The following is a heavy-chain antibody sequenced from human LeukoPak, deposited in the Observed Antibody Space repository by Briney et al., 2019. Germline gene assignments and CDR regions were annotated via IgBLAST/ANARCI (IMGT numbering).Heavy chain of an antibody. CDR2: INAGDGNT. CDR1: GYTFTSYA. D-gene: IGHD3-10*01. CDR3: ARDSLGLLWFGESLYGMDV. J-gene: IGHJ6*04. V-gene: IGHV1-3*01. Sequence: ASVKVSCKASGYTFTSYAMHWVRQAPGQRLEWMGWINAGDGNTKYSQKFQGRVTITRGTSASTAYMELSSLRSEDTAVYYCARDSLGLLWFGESLYGMDVWGKGTTVTVSS.